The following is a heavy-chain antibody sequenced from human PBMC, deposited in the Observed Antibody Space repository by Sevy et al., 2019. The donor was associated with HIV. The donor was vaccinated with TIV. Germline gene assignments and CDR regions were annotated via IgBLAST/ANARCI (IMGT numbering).Heavy chain of an antibody. CDR1: GFTVSSNY. Sequence: GGSLRLSCAASGFTVSSNYMSWVRQAPGKGLEWVSVIYSGGSTYYADSVKGRFTISRDNSKNTLYLQMNSLRAEDTAVYYCARDRMAARKGYYYYYIDVWGKGTTVTVSS. CDR3: ARDRMAARKGYYYYYIDV. V-gene: IGHV3-53*01. CDR2: IYSGGST. J-gene: IGHJ6*03. D-gene: IGHD6-6*01.